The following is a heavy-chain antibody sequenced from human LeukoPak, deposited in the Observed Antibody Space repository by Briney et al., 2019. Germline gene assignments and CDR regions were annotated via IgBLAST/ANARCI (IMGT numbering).Heavy chain of an antibody. CDR1: GFTFSSYW. D-gene: IGHD6-13*01. V-gene: IGHV3-7*01. Sequence: PGGSLRLSCAASGFTFSSYWMSWVRQAPGKGLEWVANIKQDGSEKYYVDSVKGRFTISRDNAKNSLYLQMNSLRAEDTAVYYCARSGSSWYYYFDYWGQGTLVTVSS. CDR3: ARSGSSWYYYFDY. J-gene: IGHJ4*02. CDR2: IKQDGSEK.